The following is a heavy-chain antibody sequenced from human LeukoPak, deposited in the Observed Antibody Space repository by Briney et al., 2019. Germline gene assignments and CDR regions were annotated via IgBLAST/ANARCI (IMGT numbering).Heavy chain of an antibody. Sequence: SETLSLTCTVSGGSISSYYWSWIRQAPGKGLEWIGNIYYSGSTNYSPSLKSRVTISVDTSKNQFSLKLSSVTAADTAVYYCARHGTLGSTTYPLDYWGQGTLVTVSP. CDR3: ARHGTLGSTTYPLDY. J-gene: IGHJ4*02. V-gene: IGHV4-59*08. CDR1: GGSISSYY. D-gene: IGHD1-26*01. CDR2: IYYSGST.